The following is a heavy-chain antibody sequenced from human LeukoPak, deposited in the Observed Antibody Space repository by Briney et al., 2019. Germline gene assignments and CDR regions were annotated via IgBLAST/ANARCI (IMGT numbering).Heavy chain of an antibody. CDR3: ARKIASDGYFDY. D-gene: IGHD2-2*01. Sequence: PSENLSLTCTVSGGSISSSTYYWRWIRQPPGKGLEWIGYIYYTGSTSYNPSLNCRVTMSLDASKNQLPLGLNSVAPADSAWSSCARKIASDGYFDYWGQGTLVTVSS. V-gene: IGHV4-61*01. J-gene: IGHJ4*02. CDR2: IYYTGST. CDR1: GGSISSSTYY.